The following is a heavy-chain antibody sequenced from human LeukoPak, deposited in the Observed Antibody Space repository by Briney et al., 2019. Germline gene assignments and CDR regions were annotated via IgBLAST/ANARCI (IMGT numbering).Heavy chain of an antibody. D-gene: IGHD1-26*01. CDR1: GGSFSGYY. Sequence: SETLSLTCAVYGGSFSGYYWSWIRQPPGKGMEWIGEINHSGSTNYNPSLKSRVTGSVDTSKNQFSLKLSSVTAADTAVYYCARGGGSYYSDYWGQGTLVTVSS. V-gene: IGHV4-34*01. CDR3: ARGGGSYYSDY. CDR2: INHSGST. J-gene: IGHJ4*02.